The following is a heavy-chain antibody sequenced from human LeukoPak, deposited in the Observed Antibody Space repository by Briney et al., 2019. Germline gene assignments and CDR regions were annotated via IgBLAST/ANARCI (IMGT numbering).Heavy chain of an antibody. CDR3: ARYDYCDSSGYKIAEYFQH. CDR2: INSDGSST. D-gene: IGHD3-22*01. Sequence: GGSLRLSCAASGFTFSSYWMHWVRQAPGKGLVWVSRINSDGSSTSYADSVKGRFTISRDNAKNTLYLQMNSLRAECTAVYYCARYDYCDSSGYKIAEYFQHWGQGTLVTVSS. V-gene: IGHV3-74*01. CDR1: GFTFSSYW. J-gene: IGHJ1*01.